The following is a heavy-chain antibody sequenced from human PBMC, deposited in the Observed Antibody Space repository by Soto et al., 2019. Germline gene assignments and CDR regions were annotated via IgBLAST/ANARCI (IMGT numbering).Heavy chain of an antibody. J-gene: IGHJ6*02. D-gene: IGHD3-3*01. CDR1: GYSFTSYW. CDR3: AGPGVFGVAGIDYYFGMDV. Sequence: PGNPLTNSCNGSGYSFTSYWSVWVRQMPGKGLEWMGIIYPRDSDTRYCPSFHGQVTISDDNSITHAPMPSSRLQASSTATYYFAGPGVFGVAGIDYYFGMDVWGQGTTVTVS. CDR2: IYPRDSDT. V-gene: IGHV5-51*01.